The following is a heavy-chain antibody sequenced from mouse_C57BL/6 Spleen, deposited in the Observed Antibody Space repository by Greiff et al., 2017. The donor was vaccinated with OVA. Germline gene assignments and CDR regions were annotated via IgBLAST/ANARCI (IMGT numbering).Heavy chain of an antibody. CDR3: ARNPIYGSNDY. CDR1: GYTFTSYW. V-gene: IGHV1-61*01. D-gene: IGHD1-1*01. Sequence: QVQLQQPGAELVRPGSSVKLSCKASGYTFTSYWMDWVKQRPGQGLEWIGNIYPSDSETHYNQKFKDKATLTVDKSSSTAYMQLSSLTSEDSAVYYCARNPIYGSNDYWGQGTTLTVSS. CDR2: IYPSDSET. J-gene: IGHJ2*01.